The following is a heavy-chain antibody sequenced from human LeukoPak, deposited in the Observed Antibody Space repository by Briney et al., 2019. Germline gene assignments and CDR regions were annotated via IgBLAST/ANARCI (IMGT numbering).Heavy chain of an antibody. J-gene: IGHJ4*02. CDR1: GYSFTSYW. CDR2: IDPSDSYT. CDR3: ARLDYYDSSLDY. D-gene: IGHD3-22*01. V-gene: IGHV5-10-1*01. Sequence: GESLKISCKGSGYSFTSYWISWVRQMPGKGLEWMGRIDPSDSYTNYSPSFQGHVTISADKSISTAYLQWSSLKASDTAVYYCARLDYYDSSLDYWGQGTLVTVSS.